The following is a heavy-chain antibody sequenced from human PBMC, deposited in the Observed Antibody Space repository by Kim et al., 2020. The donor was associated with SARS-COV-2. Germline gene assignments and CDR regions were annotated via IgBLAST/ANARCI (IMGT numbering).Heavy chain of an antibody. J-gene: IGHJ3*02. Sequence: GGSLRLSCAASGFTFSSYDMHWVRQATGKGLEWVSAIGTAGDTYYPGSVKGRFTISRENAKNSLYLQMNSLRAGDTAVYYCARSKKTVPRGYSYGYGIEYAFDIWGQGTMVTVSS. V-gene: IGHV3-13*04. CDR1: GFTFSSYD. CDR2: IGTAGDT. D-gene: IGHD5-18*01. CDR3: ARSKKTVPRGYSYGYGIEYAFDI.